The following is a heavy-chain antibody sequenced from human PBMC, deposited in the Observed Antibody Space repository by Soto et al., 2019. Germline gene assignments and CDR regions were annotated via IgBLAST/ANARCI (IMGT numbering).Heavy chain of an antibody. CDR1: GGSISSSSYY. V-gene: IGHV4-39*01. CDR2: IYYSGST. CDR3: ARQVVLAAEVY. J-gene: IGHJ4*02. D-gene: IGHD6-13*01. Sequence: PSETLSLTCTVSGGSISSSSYYWGWIRQPPGKGLEWIGSIYYSGSTYYNPSLKSRVTISVDTSKNQFSLKLSSVTAADTAVYYCARQVVLAAEVYWGQGTLVTVSS.